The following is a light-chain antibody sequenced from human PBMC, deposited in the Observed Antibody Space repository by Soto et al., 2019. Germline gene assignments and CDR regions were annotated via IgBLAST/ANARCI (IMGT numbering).Light chain of an antibody. CDR1: QSVTNSH. CDR2: GAS. J-gene: IGKJ5*01. CDR3: QQYGTVPNT. Sequence: PGERATLSCRASQSVTNSHLAWYQQKPGQAPRLLIYGASSRATGIPDRFSGSGSGTDFTLTLSRLESEDFAAYYCQQYGTVPNTFGQGTRLEIK. V-gene: IGKV3-20*01.